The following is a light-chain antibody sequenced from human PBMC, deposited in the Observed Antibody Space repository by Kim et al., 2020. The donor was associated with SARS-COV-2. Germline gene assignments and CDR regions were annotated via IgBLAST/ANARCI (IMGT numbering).Light chain of an antibody. Sequence: EIVMTQSPATLSVSPGGRVTLSCRASQNVDNDFAWYQQKPGQVPRLLIYDASTRATGIPARFSGVRSGTEFTLTISSLQTEDSAVYYCQQYKNWPLTFGGGTKLEI. CDR2: DAS. CDR1: QNVDND. CDR3: QQYKNWPLT. V-gene: IGKV3-15*01. J-gene: IGKJ4*01.